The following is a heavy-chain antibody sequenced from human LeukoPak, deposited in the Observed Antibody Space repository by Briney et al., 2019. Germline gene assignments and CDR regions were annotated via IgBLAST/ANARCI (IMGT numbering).Heavy chain of an antibody. CDR1: GFTFSSYG. Sequence: GGSLRLSCAASGFTFSSYGIHWVRQAPGKGLEWVAVIPNDRRNNYYAESVKGRFTISRDNSKNTLYLQMNSLRVEDTAVYYCATSRDFYDTSGYYPYYFDCWGQGTLVTVSS. CDR3: ATSRDFYDTSGYYPYYFDC. J-gene: IGHJ4*02. V-gene: IGHV3-30*03. CDR2: IPNDRRNN. D-gene: IGHD3-22*01.